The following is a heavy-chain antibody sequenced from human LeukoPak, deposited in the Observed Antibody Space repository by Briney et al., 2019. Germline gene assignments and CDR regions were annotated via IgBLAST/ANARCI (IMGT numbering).Heavy chain of an antibody. CDR2: IYNSGGT. V-gene: IGHV4-59*01. D-gene: IGHD4-23*01. Sequence: PSETLSLTCTVSGGSISSYYWSWIRQPPGKGLEWIGNIYNSGGTNYNPSLKSRVTTSVDTSKNQFSLKLSSVTAADTAVYYCARYRGNSDGGFDPWGQGTLVTVSS. CDR3: ARYRGNSDGGFDP. J-gene: IGHJ5*02. CDR1: GGSISSYY.